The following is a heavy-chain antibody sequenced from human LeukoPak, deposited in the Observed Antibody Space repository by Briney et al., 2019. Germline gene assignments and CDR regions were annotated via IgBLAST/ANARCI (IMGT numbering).Heavy chain of an antibody. V-gene: IGHV1-24*01. CDR3: TLRKGGPMRGHCFDP. CDR2: FDPESVKT. D-gene: IGHD2-2*01. J-gene: IGHJ5*02. CDR1: AYTRSESY. Sequence: APVKVSCKVSAYTRSESYINWLRQAPGQGLEWMGGFDPESVKTLYAQKLQARVRMTEDTSADTACMELNSLRSDDTAIHYCTLRKGGPMRGHCFDPWGQGTLVTVPS.